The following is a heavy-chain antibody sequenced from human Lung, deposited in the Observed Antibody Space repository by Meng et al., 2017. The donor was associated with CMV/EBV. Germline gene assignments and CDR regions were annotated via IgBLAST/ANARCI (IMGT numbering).Heavy chain of an antibody. V-gene: IGHV3-23*03. J-gene: IGHJ6*02. D-gene: IGHD6-19*01. Sequence: SXAASGFTFSSYAMSWVRQAPGRGLEWVSLIYCGGTSTYYADSVKGRFTTSRDNSKNTLYLQMNSLRAEDTAVYYCAKVLMDSSGCYEYDYLCMDVWXQGTXVTVSS. CDR2: IYCGGTST. CDR3: AKVLMDSSGCYEYDYLCMDV. CDR1: GFTFSSYA.